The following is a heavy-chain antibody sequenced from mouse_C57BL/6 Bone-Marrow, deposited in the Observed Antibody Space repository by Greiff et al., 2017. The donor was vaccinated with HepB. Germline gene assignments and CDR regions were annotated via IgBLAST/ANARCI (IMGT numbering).Heavy chain of an antibody. CDR3: ADYYGAWFAY. CDR2: INPYNGGT. D-gene: IGHD1-1*01. CDR1: GYTFTDYY. Sequence: VQLKESGPVLVKPGASVKMSCKASGYTFTDYYMNWVKQSHGKSLEWIGVINPYNGGTSYNQKFKGKATLTVDKSSSTAYMELNSLTSEDSAVYYCADYYGAWFAYWGQGTLVTVSA. J-gene: IGHJ3*01. V-gene: IGHV1-19*01.